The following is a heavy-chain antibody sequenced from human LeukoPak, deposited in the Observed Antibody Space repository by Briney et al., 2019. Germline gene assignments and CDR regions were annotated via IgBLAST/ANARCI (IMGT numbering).Heavy chain of an antibody. D-gene: IGHD2/OR15-2a*01. CDR3: ARAFSFYMDV. Sequence: PGGSLRLSCAASGFTFTNAWMNWVRQAPGKGLEWVSYISSSGSTIYYADSVKGRFTISRDNAKNSLYLQMNSLRAEDTAVYYCARAFSFYMDVWGKGTTVTISS. CDR2: ISSSGSTI. CDR1: GFTFTNAW. V-gene: IGHV3-48*04. J-gene: IGHJ6*03.